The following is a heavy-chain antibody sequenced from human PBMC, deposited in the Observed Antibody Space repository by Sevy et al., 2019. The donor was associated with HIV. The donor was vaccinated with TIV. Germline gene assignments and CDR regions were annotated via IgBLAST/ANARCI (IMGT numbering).Heavy chain of an antibody. CDR2: IYYSGTT. CDR1: GASINKSSYF. Sequence: SETLSLTCTVSGASINKSSYFWGWIRQSPGTGLEWIGIIYYSGTTFHNPSLRSRVTISVDTSKNQISLRLRSVTAADTAVYYCARRGGYCGSDCYSRWFDPWGQGTLVTVSS. D-gene: IGHD2-21*02. V-gene: IGHV4-39*01. J-gene: IGHJ5*02. CDR3: ARRGGYCGSDCYSRWFDP.